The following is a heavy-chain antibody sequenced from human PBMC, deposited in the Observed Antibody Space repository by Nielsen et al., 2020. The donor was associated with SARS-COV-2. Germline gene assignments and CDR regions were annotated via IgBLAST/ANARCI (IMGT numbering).Heavy chain of an antibody. CDR2: MNPNSGNT. Sequence: ASVKVSCKASGYTFTSYDINWVRQATGQGLEWMGWMNPNSGNTGYAQKFQGRVTMTRNTSISTAYMELSSLRSEDTAVYYCARSKAGVGNLDYWGRGTLVTVSS. CDR3: ARSKAGVGNLDY. D-gene: IGHD6-13*01. CDR1: GYTFTSYD. J-gene: IGHJ4*02. V-gene: IGHV1-8*01.